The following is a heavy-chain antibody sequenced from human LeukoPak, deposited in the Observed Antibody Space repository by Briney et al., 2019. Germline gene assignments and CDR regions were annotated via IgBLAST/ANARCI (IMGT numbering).Heavy chain of an antibody. D-gene: IGHD1-26*01. CDR1: GDSINSSSYF. CDR2: IYYSGST. J-gene: IGHJ4*02. V-gene: IGHV4-39*01. CDR3: ARRYPRSGSGSLRYFDY. Sequence: SETLSLTCTVSGDSINSSSYFWGWIRQPPGKGLEWIGSIYYSGSTYYNLSLKSRVTISVDTSKNQFSLKLRSVTAADTAVYYCARRYPRSGSGSLRYFDYWGQGTLVTVSS.